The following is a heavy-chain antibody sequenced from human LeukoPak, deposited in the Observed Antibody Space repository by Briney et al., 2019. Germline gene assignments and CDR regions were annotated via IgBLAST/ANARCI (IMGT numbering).Heavy chain of an antibody. CDR3: AKGRKQLVGFDY. J-gene: IGHJ4*02. CDR2: IGPSGAKT. D-gene: IGHD6-13*01. CDR1: GFTFSTYA. V-gene: IGHV3-23*01. Sequence: GGSLRLSCAASGFTFSTYAMTWVRQAPGKGLDWVSAIGPSGAKTYYADSVKGRFTISRDNSKNTLYLQMNSLRAEDTAVYYCAKGRKQLVGFDYWGQGTLVTVSS.